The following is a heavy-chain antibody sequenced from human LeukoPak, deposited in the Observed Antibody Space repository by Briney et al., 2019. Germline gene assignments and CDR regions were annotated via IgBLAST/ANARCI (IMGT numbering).Heavy chain of an antibody. CDR1: GGSFSGYY. D-gene: IGHD6-19*01. CDR2: INHSGST. V-gene: IGHV4-34*01. J-gene: IGHJ4*02. Sequence: TSETLSLTCAVYGGSFSGYYWSWIRQPPGKGLEWIGEINHSGSTNYNPSLKSRVTISVDKSKNQFSLKLSSVTAADTAVYYCARELAVTGTIDYWGQGTLVTVSS. CDR3: ARELAVTGTIDY.